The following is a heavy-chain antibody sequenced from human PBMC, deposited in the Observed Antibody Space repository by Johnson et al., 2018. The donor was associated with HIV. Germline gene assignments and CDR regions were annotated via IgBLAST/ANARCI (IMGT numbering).Heavy chain of an antibody. V-gene: IGHV3-30*04. CDR2: ISYDGSDK. CDR3: AKDSWGYYDSSGSDAFDI. J-gene: IGHJ3*02. D-gene: IGHD3-22*01. Sequence: QVQLVESGGGVVQPGRSLRLSCAASGFTFSSYAMHWVRQAPGKGLEWVAVISYDGSDKYYADSVKGRFTISRDNSKNSLYLQMNSLRAEDTALYYCAKDSWGYYDSSGSDAFDIWGQGTMVTVSS. CDR1: GFTFSSYA.